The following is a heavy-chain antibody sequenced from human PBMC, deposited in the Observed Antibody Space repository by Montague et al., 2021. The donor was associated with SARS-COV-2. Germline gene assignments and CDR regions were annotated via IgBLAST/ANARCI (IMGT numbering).Heavy chain of an antibody. CDR2: IYSSGSI. J-gene: IGHJ2*01. D-gene: IGHD2-8*01. V-gene: IGHV4-4*07. CDR1: GGSIRNYY. Sequence: SETLSLTCNVSGGSIRNYYWSWIRQPAGKGLEWIGRIYSSGSINXXPSLKTRITLSVDTSKNQLPLSLASVTAADTALYYCAGVPLMRGHWFLDLWGRGTLVSVSS. CDR3: AGVPLMRGHWFLDL.